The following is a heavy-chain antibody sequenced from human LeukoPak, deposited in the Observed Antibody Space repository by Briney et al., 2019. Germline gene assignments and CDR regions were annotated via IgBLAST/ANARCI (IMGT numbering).Heavy chain of an antibody. CDR2: ISGSGGST. D-gene: IGHD6-19*01. Sequence: GGSLRLSCAASGFTFSSYAMSWVRQAPGKGLEWVSAISGSGGSTYHADSVKGRFTISRDNSKNTLYLQMNSLRAEDTAVYYCARLGDSSGWYFDYWGQGTLVTVSS. V-gene: IGHV3-23*01. CDR1: GFTFSSYA. J-gene: IGHJ4*02. CDR3: ARLGDSSGWYFDY.